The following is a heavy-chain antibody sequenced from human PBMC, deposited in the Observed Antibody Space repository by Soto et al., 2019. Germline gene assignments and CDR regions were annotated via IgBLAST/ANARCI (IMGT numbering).Heavy chain of an antibody. CDR3: AKTYGSGVYRRGGGHWFDP. Sequence: QVQLVQTGAEVKKPGASVKVSCKASGYTFTSYGISWVRQAPGQGLEWMGWISAYNGNTNYAQKLQGRVTMTTDTSRSTAYMERRGLGSDDTAVYYCAKTYGSGVYRRGGGHWFDPWGQGTLVTVSS. J-gene: IGHJ5*02. CDR2: ISAYNGNT. CDR1: GYTFTSYG. D-gene: IGHD3-10*01. V-gene: IGHV1-18*01.